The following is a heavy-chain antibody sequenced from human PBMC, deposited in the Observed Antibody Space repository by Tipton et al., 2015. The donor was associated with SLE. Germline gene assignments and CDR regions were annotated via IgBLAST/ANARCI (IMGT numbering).Heavy chain of an antibody. CDR2: IYHSGST. J-gene: IGHJ4*02. D-gene: IGHD6-13*01. CDR3: ARVGSTFDY. CDR1: GYSISSGYY. Sequence: TLSLTCSVSGYSISSGYYWGWIRQPPGKGLEWIESIYHSGSTSYNPSLKSRVTISVDTSKNQFSLKLSSVTAADTAVYYCARVGSTFDYWGQGTLVTVSS. V-gene: IGHV4-38-2*02.